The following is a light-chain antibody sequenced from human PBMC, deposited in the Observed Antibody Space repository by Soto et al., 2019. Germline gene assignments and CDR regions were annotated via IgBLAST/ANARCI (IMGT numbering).Light chain of an antibody. CDR2: DAT. J-gene: IGKJ4*01. CDR1: QSLTTY. V-gene: IGKV3-11*01. CDR3: QQRNTWPLT. Sequence: IVITKSPANLPFSHGERATLSSWASQSLTTYLVGSLQKPGQAPKLLLYDATNRDTGIPARFTAAGSGTDFTLTISSLEPEDSAVYFCQQRNTWPLTFGGGTKVEIK.